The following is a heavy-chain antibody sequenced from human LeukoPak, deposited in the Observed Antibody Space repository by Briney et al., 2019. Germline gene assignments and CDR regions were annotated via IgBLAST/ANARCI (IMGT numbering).Heavy chain of an antibody. D-gene: IGHD1-26*01. J-gene: IGHJ4*02. CDR1: GGSISSSSYY. CDR2: IYYSGST. V-gene: IGHV4-39*01. CDR3: ARHEELLRNFDY. Sequence: PSETLSLTCTVSGGSISSSSYYWGWIRQPPGKGLEWIGSIYYSGSTYYNPSLKSRVTISVDTSKNQFSLKLSSVTAADTAVYYCARHEELLRNFDYWGQGTVVTVSS.